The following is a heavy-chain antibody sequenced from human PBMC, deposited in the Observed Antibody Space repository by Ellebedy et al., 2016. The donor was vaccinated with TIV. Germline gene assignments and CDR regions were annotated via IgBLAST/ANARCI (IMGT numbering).Heavy chain of an antibody. V-gene: IGHV4-59*01. Sequence: SETLSLTXTVSGGSITSYNWSWIRQPPGKGLEWIGNIYYSGSANYNPSLKSRVTISVDTSKTQFSLKLSSVPAADTAVYYCARSLGGYSYAFDYWGQGTLVTVSS. CDR2: IYYSGSA. D-gene: IGHD5-18*01. CDR1: GGSITSYN. CDR3: ARSLGGYSYAFDY. J-gene: IGHJ4*02.